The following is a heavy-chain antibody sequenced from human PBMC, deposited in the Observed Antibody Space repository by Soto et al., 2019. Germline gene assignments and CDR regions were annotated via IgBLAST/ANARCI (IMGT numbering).Heavy chain of an antibody. J-gene: IGHJ5*02. CDR1: GFTFTTYA. V-gene: IGHV3-23*01. CDR2: ISGSGGST. CDR3: AKDGGSDLRPEWFDP. D-gene: IGHD2-15*01. Sequence: GGSLRLSCAASGFTFTTYAMSWVRQAPGKGLEWVSAISGSGGSTYYADSVKGRFTISRDNSKNSLYLQMNSLGAEDTAVYYCAKDGGSDLRPEWFDPWGQGTLVTVSS.